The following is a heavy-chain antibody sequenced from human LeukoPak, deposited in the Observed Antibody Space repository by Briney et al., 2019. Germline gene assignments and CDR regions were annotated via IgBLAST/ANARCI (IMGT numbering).Heavy chain of an antibody. CDR1: GFTFSSYS. CDR3: VAYLEHLY. V-gene: IGHV3-48*02. D-gene: IGHD1/OR15-1a*01. CDR2: ISSSGRTI. Sequence: GGSLRLSCAASGFTFSSYSMNWVRQAPGKGLEWVSHISSSGRTIYYADSVKGRLTTSRDNAKNSLYLQMNGLRDEDTAVYYCVAYLEHLYWGQGALVTVSS. J-gene: IGHJ4*02.